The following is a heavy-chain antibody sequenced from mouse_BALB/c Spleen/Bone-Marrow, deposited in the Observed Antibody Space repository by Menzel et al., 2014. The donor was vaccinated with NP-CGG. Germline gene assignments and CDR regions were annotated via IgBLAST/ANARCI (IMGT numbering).Heavy chain of an antibody. D-gene: IGHD2-3*01. Sequence: EVMLVESGGGLVQPGGSLRLSCATSGVTFTDYYMSWVRQPPGKALEWLGFIRNKANGHTTEYSASVKGRLTISRDNSQSILYLQMNPLRAEDSATYYCARDINDGYYWYFDVWDTGTTVTVSS. V-gene: IGHV7-3*02. CDR2: IRNKANGHTT. CDR3: ARDINDGYYWYFDV. CDR1: GVTFTDYY. J-gene: IGHJ1*03.